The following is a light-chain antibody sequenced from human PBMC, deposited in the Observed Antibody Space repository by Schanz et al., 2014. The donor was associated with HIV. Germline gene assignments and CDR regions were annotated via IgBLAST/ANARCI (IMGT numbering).Light chain of an antibody. CDR3: LQDCHYRWA. CDR1: QYISSW. J-gene: IGKJ1*01. V-gene: IGKV1-5*01. Sequence: DIQMTQSPSTLSASIGDGVTITCRASQYISSWLAWYQQKPGQAPNLLIYAASSLQSGVPSRFSGSGSGTKFTLTISCLQAEDFATYYCLQDCHYRWAFGQGTKVEIK. CDR2: AAS.